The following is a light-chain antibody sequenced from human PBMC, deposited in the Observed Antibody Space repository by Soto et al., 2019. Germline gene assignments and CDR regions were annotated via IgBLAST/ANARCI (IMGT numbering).Light chain of an antibody. CDR1: QNIRTF. V-gene: IGKV3-11*01. CDR2: GAS. Sequence: EVVLTQSPATLSLSPGERATLSCRASQNIRTFLDWYQQKPGQAPRLLIYGASNRATGIPARFSGSGSGTDFTLTISSLESEDFAVYYCQQYINWTFGQGTKLEIK. J-gene: IGKJ1*01. CDR3: QQYINWT.